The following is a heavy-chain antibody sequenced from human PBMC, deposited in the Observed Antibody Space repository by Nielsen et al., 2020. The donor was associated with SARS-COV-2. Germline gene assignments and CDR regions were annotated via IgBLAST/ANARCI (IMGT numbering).Heavy chain of an antibody. CDR3: ARVMTTVTKWDYYYYYMDV. D-gene: IGHD4-17*01. CDR2: IYHSGNT. V-gene: IGHV4-38-2*02. J-gene: IGHJ6*03. Sequence: WIRQPPGKGLEWIASIYHSGNTYYNPSLKSRVTISVDTSKNQFSLKLSSVTAADTAVYYCARVMTTVTKWDYYYYYMDVWGKGTTVTVSS.